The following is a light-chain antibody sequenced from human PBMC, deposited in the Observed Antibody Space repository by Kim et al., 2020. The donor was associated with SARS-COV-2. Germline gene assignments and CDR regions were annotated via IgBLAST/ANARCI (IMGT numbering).Light chain of an antibody. CDR1: KLGDKY. CDR3: QAWDSGTVV. J-gene: IGLJ2*01. CDR2: QDN. Sequence: SYELTQPPSVSVSPGQTASITCSGDKLGDKYACWYQQKPGQSPVLVIFQDNMRPSGIPERFSGSNSGNTATLTISGTQAMDEADYYCQAWDSGTVVFGGG. V-gene: IGLV3-1*01.